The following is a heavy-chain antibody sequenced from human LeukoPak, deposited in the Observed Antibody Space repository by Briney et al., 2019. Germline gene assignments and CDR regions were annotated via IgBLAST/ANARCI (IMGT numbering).Heavy chain of an antibody. J-gene: IGHJ5*02. D-gene: IGHD6-13*01. V-gene: IGHV1-18*01. CDR3: ARTAVAAVDWFDP. CDR1: GYTFTSYG. CDR2: ISAYNGNT. Sequence: GASVKVSCKASGYTFTSYGISWVRQAPGQGLEWMGWISAYNGNTNYAQKLQGRVSMTRDTSINTAYMELSSLRSEDTAVYYCARTAVAAVDWFDPWGQGTLVTVSS.